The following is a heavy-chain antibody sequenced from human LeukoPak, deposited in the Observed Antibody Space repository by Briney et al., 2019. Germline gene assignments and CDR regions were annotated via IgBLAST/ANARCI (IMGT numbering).Heavy chain of an antibody. CDR2: IYRSGAT. Sequence: SETQSLTCTVSGNSFSSNNYWTWVRQPPGKGLEWIGEIYRSGATNYNPSLRSRVTVSLDKSKNQFSLRLNSVTAADTAIYYCARNAGYSDLNYWGQGVLVTVSS. V-gene: IGHV4-4*02. D-gene: IGHD3-22*01. CDR1: GNSFSSNNY. CDR3: ARNAGYSDLNY. J-gene: IGHJ4*02.